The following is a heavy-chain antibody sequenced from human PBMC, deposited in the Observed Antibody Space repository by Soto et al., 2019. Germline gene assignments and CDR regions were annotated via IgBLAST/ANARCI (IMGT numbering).Heavy chain of an antibody. CDR1: GYTFTSYG. V-gene: IGHV1-18*01. D-gene: IGHD6-6*01. CDR3: ARSVAARPTQNSVMDDY. CDR2: ISAYNGNT. J-gene: IGHJ4*02. Sequence: GASVKVSCKASGYTFTSYGISWVRQAPGQGLEWMGWISAYNGNTNYAQKLQGRVTMTTDTSTSTAYMELRSLRSDDTAVYYCARSVAARPTQNSVMDDYWGQGTLVTSPQ.